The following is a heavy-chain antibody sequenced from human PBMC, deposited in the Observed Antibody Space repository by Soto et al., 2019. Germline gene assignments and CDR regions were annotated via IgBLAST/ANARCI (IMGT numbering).Heavy chain of an antibody. D-gene: IGHD6-13*01. CDR1: GFSLTSGVVG. Sequence: QITLKESGPTLMKPTQTLTLTCTSSGFSLTSGVVGVGWIRQPPGEALEWLALIYWNDEQYYNPSLRNRLTITRDTSKNQVVLTMTNMDPVDKATYYCAHRLPGPSGYDVWGQGTTVTVSS. CDR3: AHRLPGPSGYDV. J-gene: IGHJ6*02. V-gene: IGHV2-5*01. CDR2: IYWNDEQ.